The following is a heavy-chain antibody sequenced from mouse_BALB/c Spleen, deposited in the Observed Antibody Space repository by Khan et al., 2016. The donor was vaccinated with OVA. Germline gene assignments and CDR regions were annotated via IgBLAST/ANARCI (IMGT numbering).Heavy chain of an antibody. D-gene: IGHD2-3*01. CDR1: GYTFTSYW. Sequence: QVQLQQPGAELARPGASVKLSCKASGYTFTSYWMQWVKQRPGQGLEWIGAIYPGDGDSRYKQKFKGKATLTADKSSSTAYMQLSSLASEDSAVYYCARSDDGYYAWFAYWCQGTLVTVSA. CDR2: IYPGDGDS. CDR3: ARSDDGYYAWFAY. V-gene: IGHV1-87*01. J-gene: IGHJ3*01.